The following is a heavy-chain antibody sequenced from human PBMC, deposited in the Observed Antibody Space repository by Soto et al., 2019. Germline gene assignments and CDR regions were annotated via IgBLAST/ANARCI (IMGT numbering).Heavy chain of an antibody. CDR2: IYWNDDK. V-gene: IGHV2-5*01. D-gene: IGHD1-26*01. CDR3: THRRGGCPPGGYFDY. Sequence: QITLKESGPTLVIPTRTLTLTSTCSGFSLTTSGVGVGWIRQPPGKALEWLALIYWNDDKRYSPSLKSRLTITKDTSKNQVVLTMTNMDPVDTATYYCTHRRGGCPPGGYFDYWGQGTLVTVSS. CDR1: GFSLTTSGVG. J-gene: IGHJ4*02.